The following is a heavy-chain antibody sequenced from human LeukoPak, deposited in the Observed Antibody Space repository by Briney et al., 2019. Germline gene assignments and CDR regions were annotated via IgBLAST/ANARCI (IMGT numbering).Heavy chain of an antibody. CDR1: GGTFSSYA. Sequence: SVKVSCKASGGTFSSYAISWVRQAPGQGLEWMGGTIPMFSTANYAQQFQGRLTITTDESTSTAYMELSSLRSEDTAVYYCARRLSDSSGYWTFGYWGQGTLVTVSS. V-gene: IGHV1-69*05. J-gene: IGHJ4*02. CDR2: TIPMFSTA. CDR3: ARRLSDSSGYWTFGY. D-gene: IGHD3-22*01.